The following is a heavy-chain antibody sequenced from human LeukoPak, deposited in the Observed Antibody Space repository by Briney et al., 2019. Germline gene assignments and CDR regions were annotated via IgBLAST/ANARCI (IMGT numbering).Heavy chain of an antibody. V-gene: IGHV4-4*07. J-gene: IGHJ4*02. CDR1: GGSINSYY. D-gene: IGHD3-10*01. Sequence: SETLSLTCTVSGGSINSYYWSWIRQPAGKGLECIGRMYTSGSGIYNPSLKTRVTMSVDTSKNQFSLKLSSVTAADTAVYYCARFGEQTKQIYYFDYWGQGTLVTVSS. CDR2: MYTSGSG. CDR3: ARFGEQTKQIYYFDY.